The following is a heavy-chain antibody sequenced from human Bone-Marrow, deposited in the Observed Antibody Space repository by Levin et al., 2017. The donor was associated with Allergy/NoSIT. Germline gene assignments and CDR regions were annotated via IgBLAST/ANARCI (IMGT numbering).Heavy chain of an antibody. V-gene: IGHV3-21*01. CDR2: ITSTSTYI. D-gene: IGHD2-2*01. CDR3: ARDFSTTTTEDYYYYMDV. CDR1: GFTFSSYS. Sequence: LSLTCAASGFTFSSYSMNWVRQAPGKGLEWVSSITSTSTYIYYADSVKGRFTISRDNAKNSLYLQMNSLRAEDTAVYYCARDFSTTTTEDYYYYMDVWGKGTTVTVSS. J-gene: IGHJ6*03.